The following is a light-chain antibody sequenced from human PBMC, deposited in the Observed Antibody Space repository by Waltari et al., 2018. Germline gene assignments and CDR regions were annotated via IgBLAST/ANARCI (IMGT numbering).Light chain of an antibody. CDR3: QQYDNSLWT. J-gene: IGKJ1*01. V-gene: IGKV3-20*01. Sequence: EIVLTQSPGTLSLSPGETATLSCRASQRVSSNYLAWYQQKPGQAPRLLIYGPSTMATDIPVRFSGSGSGTDFTLTISRLEPEDFAVYYCQQYDNSLWTFGQGTKVEIK. CDR2: GPS. CDR1: QRVSSNY.